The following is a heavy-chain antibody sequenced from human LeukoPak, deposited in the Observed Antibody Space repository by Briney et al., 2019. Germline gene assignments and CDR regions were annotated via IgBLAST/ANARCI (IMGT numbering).Heavy chain of an antibody. CDR3: ARTRRAYNWNDRYYYYYGMDV. CDR2: INPNSGGT. J-gene: IGHJ6*02. V-gene: IGHV1-2*02. D-gene: IGHD1-20*01. CDR1: EYTFTGYY. Sequence: GASVKVSCKASEYTFTGYYMHWVRQAPGQGLEWMGWINPNSGGTNYAQKFQGRVTMTRDTSISTAYMELSRLRSDDTAVYYCARTRRAYNWNDRYYYYYGMDVWGQGTTVTVSS.